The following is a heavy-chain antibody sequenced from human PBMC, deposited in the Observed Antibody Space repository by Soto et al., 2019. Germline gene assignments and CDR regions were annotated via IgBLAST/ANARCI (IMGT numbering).Heavy chain of an antibody. CDR3: ARGGSGNYWRWRWFDP. V-gene: IGHV5-51*01. Sequence: GESLKISCKASGYSFTSYWIGWGRQMPGKGLEWMGIIYPDDSDTRYSPSFQGQVIISADKSISTAYLQWSSLKASDTAMYYCARGGSGNYWRWRWFDPWGQGTLVTVSS. CDR1: GYSFTSYW. J-gene: IGHJ5*02. D-gene: IGHD3-10*01. CDR2: IYPDDSDT.